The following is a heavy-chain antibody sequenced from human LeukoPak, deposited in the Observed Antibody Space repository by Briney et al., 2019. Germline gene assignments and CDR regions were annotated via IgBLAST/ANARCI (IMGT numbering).Heavy chain of an antibody. CDR2: IDWDDDK. Sequence: SGPALVKPTQTLTLTCTFSGFSLGTSGMCVSWIRQPPGKALAWLARIDWDDDKYYTTSLKTRLTISKDTSKNQVVLTLTNMDPVDTATYYCARIRRDIVATIYFDFWGQGTLVTVSS. J-gene: IGHJ4*02. D-gene: IGHD5-12*01. V-gene: IGHV2-70*11. CDR3: ARIRRDIVATIYFDF. CDR1: GFSLGTSGMC.